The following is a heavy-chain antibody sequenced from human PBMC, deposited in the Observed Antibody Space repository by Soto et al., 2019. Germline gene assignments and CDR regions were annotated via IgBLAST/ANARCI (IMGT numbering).Heavy chain of an antibody. V-gene: IGHV3-30*18. CDR2: ISYDGSNK. CDR3: AKDVSVTIFGVVESPYGMDV. CDR1: GFTFSSYG. Sequence: GGSLRLSCAASGFTFSSYGMHWVRQAPGKGLEWVAVISYDGSNKYYAGSVKGRFTISRDNSKNTLYLQMNSLRAEDTAVYYCAKDVSVTIFGVVESPYGMDVWGQGTTVTVSS. D-gene: IGHD3-3*01. J-gene: IGHJ6*02.